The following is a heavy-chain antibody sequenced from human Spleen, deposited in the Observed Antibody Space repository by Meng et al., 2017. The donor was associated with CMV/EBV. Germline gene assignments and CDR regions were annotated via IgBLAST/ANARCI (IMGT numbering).Heavy chain of an antibody. CDR1: GDNFDIYA. V-gene: IGHV1-18*01. CDR3: ARAGAAVTTNFDF. Sequence: KASGDNFDIYAITWVRQAPGQGLEWVGWVSGENGDTNYGQKFQGRVTVTADTFTKTAYMEMRSLRSDDSAMYYCARAGAAVTTNFDFWGQGTLVTVSS. CDR2: VSGENGDT. D-gene: IGHD4-17*01. J-gene: IGHJ4*02.